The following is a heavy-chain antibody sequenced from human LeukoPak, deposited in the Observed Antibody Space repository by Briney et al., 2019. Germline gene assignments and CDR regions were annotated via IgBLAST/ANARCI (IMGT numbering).Heavy chain of an antibody. D-gene: IGHD2-2*01. CDR1: GYSISSGYY. CDR3: ARGYCSSTSCYSDY. J-gene: IGHJ4*02. Sequence: SETLSLTCAVSGYSISSGYYWGWIRQPPGKGLEWIGSIYHSGSTYYNPSLKSRVTISVDTSKNQFSLKLSSVTAADTAVYYCARGYCSSTSCYSDYWGQGTLVTVSS. CDR2: IYHSGST. V-gene: IGHV4-38-2*01.